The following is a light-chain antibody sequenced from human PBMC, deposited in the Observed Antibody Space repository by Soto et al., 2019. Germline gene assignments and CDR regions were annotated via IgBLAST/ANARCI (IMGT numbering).Light chain of an antibody. CDR3: QQYGSSPWT. CDR2: GAS. J-gene: IGKJ1*01. V-gene: IGKV3-20*01. CDR1: QSVRRSS. Sequence: EIVLTQSPGTLSLSPGEKAPLSCRAGQSVRRSSLAGYQQKPGQAPRPLIYGASSRAIGIPDRFSGSGSGTDFTLTISRLEPEDFAVYYCQQYGSSPWTFGQGTKVEIK.